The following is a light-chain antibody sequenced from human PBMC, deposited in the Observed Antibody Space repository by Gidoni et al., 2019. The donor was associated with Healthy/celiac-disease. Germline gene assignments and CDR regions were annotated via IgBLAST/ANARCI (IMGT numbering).Light chain of an antibody. CDR3: MIWHSSAWV. V-gene: IGLV5-45*03. J-gene: IGLJ3*02. CDR1: SGINVGTYR. Sequence: QAVLTQPSSLSASPGASASLTCTLRSGINVGTYRIYWYQQKPGSPPQYLLRYKSDSDKQQGSGVPSRFSGSRDASANAGILRISGLQSEDEADYYCMIWHSSAWVFGGGTKLTVL. CDR2: YKSDSDK.